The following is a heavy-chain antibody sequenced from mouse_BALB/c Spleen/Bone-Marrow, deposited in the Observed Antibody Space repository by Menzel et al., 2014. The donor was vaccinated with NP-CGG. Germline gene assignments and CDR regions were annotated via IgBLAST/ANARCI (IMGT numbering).Heavy chain of an antibody. CDR2: INPYNDGT. CDR1: GYTFTSYV. CDR3: AKGGNYRYDFDY. V-gene: IGHV1-14*01. Sequence: EVKLQESGPELVKPGASVKMSCKASGYTFTSYVMHWVKQKPGQGLEWIGYINPYNDGTKYNEKFKGKATLTSDKSSSTAYMEPSSLTSEDSAVYYCAKGGNYRYDFDYWGQGTTLTVSS. J-gene: IGHJ2*01. D-gene: IGHD2-14*01.